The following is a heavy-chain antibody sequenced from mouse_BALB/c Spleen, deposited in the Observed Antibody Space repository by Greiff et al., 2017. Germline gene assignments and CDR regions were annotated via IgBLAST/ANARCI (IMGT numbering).Heavy chain of an antibody. CDR2: IFPGTGTT. V-gene: IGHV1S132*01. CDR1: GYTFTSYW. J-gene: IGHJ2*01. Sequence: QVQLQQPGAELVKPGASVKLSCKTSGYTFTSYWIQWVKQRPGQGLGWIGEIFPGTGTTYYNEKFKGKATLTIDTSSSTAYMQLSSLTSEDSAVYFCARRGGDYWGQGTTLTVSS. CDR3: ARRGGDY.